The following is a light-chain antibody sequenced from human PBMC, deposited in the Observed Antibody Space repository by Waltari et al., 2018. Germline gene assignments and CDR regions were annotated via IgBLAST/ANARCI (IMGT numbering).Light chain of an antibody. V-gene: IGKV3-20*01. Sequence: EIVLTQSPGTLSLSPGERATLSCWASQSVGRSLAWYQQKRGQAPRLLIYGASTRATGIPDRFSGSRSGTDFSLTISRLEPEDFAVYYCQHYVRLPVTFGQGTKVEIK. CDR3: QHYVRLPVT. CDR1: QSVGRS. CDR2: GAS. J-gene: IGKJ1*01.